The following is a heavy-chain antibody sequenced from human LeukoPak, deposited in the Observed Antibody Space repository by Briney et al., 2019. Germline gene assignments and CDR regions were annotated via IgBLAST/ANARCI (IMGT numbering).Heavy chain of an antibody. Sequence: SETLSLTCTVSGGSISSYYWSWIRQPPGKGLEWIGYIYYSGSTNYNPSLKRRVTISVDTSKNQFSLKLSSVTAADTAVYYCARVVRPMIVRWWGQGTPVTVSS. V-gene: IGHV4-59*01. CDR1: GGSISSYY. CDR3: ARVVRPMIVRW. CDR2: IYYSGST. J-gene: IGHJ4*02. D-gene: IGHD3-22*01.